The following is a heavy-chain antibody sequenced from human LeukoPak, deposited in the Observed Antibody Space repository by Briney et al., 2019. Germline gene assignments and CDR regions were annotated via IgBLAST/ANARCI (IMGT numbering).Heavy chain of an antibody. J-gene: IGHJ3*02. CDR3: ALTMPSWPTNENNAASDI. D-gene: IGHD2/OR15-2a*01. Sequence: PSETLSLTCAVYGGSFSGYYWSWIRQPPGKGLEWIGEINHSGSTNYNPSLKSRVTISVDTSKNQFSLKLSSVTAADTAVYYCALTMPSWPTNENNAASDIWGQGTMVTVSS. CDR2: INHSGST. V-gene: IGHV4-34*01. CDR1: GGSFSGYY.